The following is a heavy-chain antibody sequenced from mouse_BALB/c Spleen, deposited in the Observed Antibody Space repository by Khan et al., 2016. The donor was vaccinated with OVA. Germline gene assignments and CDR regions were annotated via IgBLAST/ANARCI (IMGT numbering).Heavy chain of an antibody. Sequence: QVQLKQSGAELAKPGASVKMSCKASGYTFANYWMHWIKQRPGQGLEWIGYINPSTGYTDYNQKFKDKATLTADKSSSTAYMQLSSLTSEDSAVYYCTRLGYSYGTTFVYWGQGTTLTVSS. CDR1: GYTFANYW. D-gene: IGHD1-1*01. V-gene: IGHV1-7*01. CDR2: INPSTGYT. J-gene: IGHJ2*01. CDR3: TRLGYSYGTTFVY.